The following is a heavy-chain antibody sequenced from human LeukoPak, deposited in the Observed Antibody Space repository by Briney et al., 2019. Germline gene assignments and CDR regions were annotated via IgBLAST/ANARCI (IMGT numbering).Heavy chain of an antibody. Sequence: SETLSLTCTVSGGSISSSSYYCGWIRQPPGKGLEWIGSIYYSGSTYYNPSLKSRVTISVDTSKNQFSLKLSSVTAADTAVYYCARGGYNYGYIYWGQGTLVTVSS. CDR3: ARGGYNYGYIY. D-gene: IGHD5-18*01. J-gene: IGHJ4*02. CDR2: IYYSGST. V-gene: IGHV4-39*07. CDR1: GGSISSSSYY.